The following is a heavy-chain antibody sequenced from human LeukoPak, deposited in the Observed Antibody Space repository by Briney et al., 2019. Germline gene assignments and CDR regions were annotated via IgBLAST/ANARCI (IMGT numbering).Heavy chain of an antibody. D-gene: IGHD3-16*01. CDR3: ARGGNYYGMDV. J-gene: IGHJ6*02. Sequence: SETLSLTCTVSGDSISSYYWSWIRQPPGKGLEWIGYIYNSGSTYYNPSLKSRVTISVDTSKNQFSLKLSSVTAADTAVYYCARGGNYYGMDVWGQGTTVTVSS. CDR2: IYNSGST. CDR1: GDSISSYY. V-gene: IGHV4-59*08.